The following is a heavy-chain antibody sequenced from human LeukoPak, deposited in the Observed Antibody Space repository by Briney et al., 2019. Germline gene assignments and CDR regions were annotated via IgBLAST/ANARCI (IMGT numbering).Heavy chain of an antibody. V-gene: IGHV4-59*01. CDR3: ARYIVSYPHDAFDI. CDR1: GGSISNYY. CDR2: IYYSGST. J-gene: IGHJ3*02. D-gene: IGHD1-26*01. Sequence: SETLSLTCTVSGGSISNYYWSWVRQPPGKGLEYIGYIYYSGSTSYNPSLKSRVTISVDTSKNQFSLRLGSVTAADTAFYYCARYIVSYPHDAFDIWGQGTMVTVSS.